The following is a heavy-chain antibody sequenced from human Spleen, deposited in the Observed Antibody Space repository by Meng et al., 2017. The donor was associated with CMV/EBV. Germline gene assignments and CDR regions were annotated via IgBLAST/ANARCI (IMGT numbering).Heavy chain of an antibody. D-gene: IGHD1-26*01. V-gene: IGHV4-34*01. CDR1: GGSFSGYY. J-gene: IGHJ4*02. CDR3: ARAGIVGATASTFDY. CDR2: INHSGST. Sequence: QWGAGLLKPSTTLALPCPVYGGSFSGYYWSWIRQPPGKGLEWIGEINHSGSTNYNPSLKSRVTISVDTSKNQFSLKLSSVTAADTAVYYCARAGIVGATASTFDYWGQGTLVTVSS.